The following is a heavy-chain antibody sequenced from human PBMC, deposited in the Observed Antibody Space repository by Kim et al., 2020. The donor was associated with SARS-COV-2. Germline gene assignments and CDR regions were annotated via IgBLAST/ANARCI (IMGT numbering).Heavy chain of an antibody. J-gene: IGHJ2*01. D-gene: IGHD3-3*01. Sequence: GGSLRLSCAASGFTFSSYDMHWVRQATGKGLEWVSAIGTAGDTYYPGSVKGRFTISRENAKNSLYLQMNSLRAGDTAVYYCARGFYRKRNWYFDLWGRGTLVTVSS. CDR2: IGTAGDT. CDR1: GFTFSSYD. CDR3: ARGFYRKRNWYFDL. V-gene: IGHV3-13*01.